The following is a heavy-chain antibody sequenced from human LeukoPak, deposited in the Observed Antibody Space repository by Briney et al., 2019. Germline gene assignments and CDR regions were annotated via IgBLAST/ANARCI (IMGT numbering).Heavy chain of an antibody. CDR1: GYSISSGYY. J-gene: IGHJ4*02. CDR2: IYHSGST. D-gene: IGHD1-26*01. CDR3: ARDPGPGVVGATFDY. V-gene: IGHV4-38-2*02. Sequence: SETLSLTCTVSGYSISSGYYWGWIRQPPGKGLEWIGSIYHSGSTYYNPSLKSRVTISVDTSKNQFSLKLSSVTAADTAVYYCARDPGPGVVGATFDYWGQGTLVTVSA.